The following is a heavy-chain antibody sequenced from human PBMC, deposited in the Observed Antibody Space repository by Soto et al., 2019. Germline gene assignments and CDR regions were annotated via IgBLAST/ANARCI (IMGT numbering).Heavy chain of an antibody. CDR2: IYPGDSDT. CDR1: GYSFSNYW. J-gene: IGHJ6*02. CDR3: ARGGPNGDYYTGMAV. V-gene: IGHV5-51*01. D-gene: IGHD2-8*01. Sequence: GESLKISCKGSGYSFSNYWIGWVRQMPGKGLEWMGIIYPGDSDTRYDPSLQGQVTISDDKSTSTAYLQWSSLKASDTATYYCARGGPNGDYYTGMAVWGQGTTVTVS.